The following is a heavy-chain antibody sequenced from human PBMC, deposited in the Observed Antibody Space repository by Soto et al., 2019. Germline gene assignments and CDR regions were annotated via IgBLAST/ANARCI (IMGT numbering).Heavy chain of an antibody. CDR1: GFIFSSFG. J-gene: IGHJ4*02. V-gene: IGHV3-30*19. Sequence: PGGSLRLSCAASGFIFSSFGMHWVRHAPGKGLEWVAVIYDDGSNKYYADSVKGRFTISRDNSKHTLYLQMNSLRAEATAVYYCARDARTMYYYDSSGYYGDYWGQGTLVTVSS. D-gene: IGHD3-22*01. CDR2: IYDDGSNK. CDR3: ARDARTMYYYDSSGYYGDY.